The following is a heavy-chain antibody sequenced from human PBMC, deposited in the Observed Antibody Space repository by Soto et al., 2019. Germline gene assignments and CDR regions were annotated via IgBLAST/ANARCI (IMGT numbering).Heavy chain of an antibody. CDR1: GFTFSSYA. Sequence: EVQLLESGGGLVQPGGSLRLSCAASGFTFSSYAMSWVRQAPGKGLEWVSAISGSGGSTYYADSVKGRFTISRDKSKNTLYLQMNSLRAEDTAVYYCAKDAGVYDYVWGSYRFYFDYWGQGTLVTVSS. V-gene: IGHV3-23*01. CDR3: AKDAGVYDYVWGSYRFYFDY. D-gene: IGHD3-16*02. CDR2: ISGSGGST. J-gene: IGHJ4*02.